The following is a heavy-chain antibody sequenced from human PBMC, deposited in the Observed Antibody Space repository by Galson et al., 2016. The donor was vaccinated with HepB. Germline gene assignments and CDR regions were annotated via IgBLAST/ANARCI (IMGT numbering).Heavy chain of an antibody. CDR1: GFTFSSYD. CDR2: FSYDGNYK. J-gene: IGHJ3*02. V-gene: IGHV3-33*01. D-gene: IGHD3-22*01. CDR3: ARGGVYYDGISGGFDI. Sequence: SLRLSCAASGFTFSSYDMHWVRQAPGKGLEWVAVFSYDGNYKYSADSVKGRFTISRDNSEKMFYLQINSLRAEDTAVYYCARGGVYYDGISGGFDIWGQGTMVTVSS.